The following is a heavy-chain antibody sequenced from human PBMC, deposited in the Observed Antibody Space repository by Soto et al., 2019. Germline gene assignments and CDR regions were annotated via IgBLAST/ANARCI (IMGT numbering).Heavy chain of an antibody. D-gene: IGHD6-19*01. CDR1: GYSFTTYW. Sequence: PGESLKISCKGSGYSFTTYWIGWVRQMPGRGLEWMGMIYPGDSDTRYSPSFQGQVTISADKYITTAYLQWSSLRASDTAMYYCARGQAVAATKGFDHWGQGTLVTVSS. CDR2: IYPGDSDT. CDR3: ARGQAVAATKGFDH. J-gene: IGHJ4*02. V-gene: IGHV5-51*01.